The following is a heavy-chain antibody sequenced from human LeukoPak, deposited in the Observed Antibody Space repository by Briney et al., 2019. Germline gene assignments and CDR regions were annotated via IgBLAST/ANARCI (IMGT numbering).Heavy chain of an antibody. D-gene: IGHD4/OR15-4a*01. CDR3: ARVVPDYYYMDV. CDR1: GFTFSGYW. Sequence: GGSLRLSCAASGFTFSGYWMHWVRQVAGKGPVWFSRINTDGSFTDYADSVKGRFTISRDNAKNTLYLQMNSLRAEDTAVYYCARVVPDYYYMDVWGKGTTVTVSS. J-gene: IGHJ6*03. CDR2: INTDGSFT. V-gene: IGHV3-74*01.